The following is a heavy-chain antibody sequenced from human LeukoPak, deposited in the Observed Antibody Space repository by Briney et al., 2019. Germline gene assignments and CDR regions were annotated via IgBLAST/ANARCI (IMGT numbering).Heavy chain of an antibody. CDR2: ISSRTNYI. J-gene: IGHJ4*02. Sequence: SGGSLRLSCAASGFSFSLYSMNWVRQAPGKGLEWVSSISSRTNYIYYADSVKGRFTISRDNAKNSLYLQLNSLRAEDTAVYYCVRGRVVVLAGTRTSLGHWGRGTLVTVSS. V-gene: IGHV3-21*01. CDR3: VRGRVVVLAGTRTSLGH. CDR1: GFSFSLYS. D-gene: IGHD2-15*01.